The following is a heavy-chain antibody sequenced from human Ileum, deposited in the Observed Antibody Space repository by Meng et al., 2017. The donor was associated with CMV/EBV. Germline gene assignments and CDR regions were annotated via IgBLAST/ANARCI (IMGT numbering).Heavy chain of an antibody. V-gene: IGHV4-59*01. CDR3: AGSMVRGIKPYYYAMDV. Sequence: GSLRLSCTVSGGSISSYYWSWIRQPPGKRLGWIGYIFYTGSTNYNPSLKSRVTISVDTFNKQFTLKLDSVTSADTAVYYCAGSMVRGIKPYYYAMDVWGQGTTVTVSS. CDR2: IFYTGST. CDR1: GGSISSYY. J-gene: IGHJ6*02. D-gene: IGHD3-10*01.